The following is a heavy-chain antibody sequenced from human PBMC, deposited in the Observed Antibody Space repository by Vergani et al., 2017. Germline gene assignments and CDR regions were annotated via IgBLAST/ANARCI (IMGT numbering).Heavy chain of an antibody. V-gene: IGHV3-23*04. J-gene: IGHJ6*02. CDR3: AKADMGVMDV. CDR2: ISGSGGST. CDR1: GFTVSSNY. D-gene: IGHD3-9*01. Sequence: EVQLVESGGGLVQPGGSLRLSCAASGFTVSSNYMSWVRQAPGKGREWVSAISGSGGSTYYADSVKGRFTISRDNSKNTLYLQMNSLRAEDTAVYYCAKADMGVMDVWGQGTTVTVSS.